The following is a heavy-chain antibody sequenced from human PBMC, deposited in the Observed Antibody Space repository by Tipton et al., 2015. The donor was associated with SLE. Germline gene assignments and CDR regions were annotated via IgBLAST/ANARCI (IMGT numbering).Heavy chain of an antibody. V-gene: IGHV4-59*11. J-gene: IGHJ3*02. CDR1: GGSISSHY. CDR2: IDYSGST. D-gene: IGHD1-7*01. Sequence: TLSLTCTVSGGSISSHYWSWIRQPPGKGLEWIGYIDYSGSTNYNPSLKSRVTISVDTSKNQFSLKLSSVTAADTAVYYCARDPGNFFDAFDIWGQGTMVTVSS. CDR3: ARDPGNFFDAFDI.